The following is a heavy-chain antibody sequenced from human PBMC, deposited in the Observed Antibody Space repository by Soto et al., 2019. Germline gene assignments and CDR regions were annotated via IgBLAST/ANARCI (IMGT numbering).Heavy chain of an antibody. Sequence: GGSLRLSCAASGFTFSNAWMSWVRQAPGKGLEWVGHIKGKTDGGTTDYAAPVKGRFTISRDDSKNTLYLQMNSLKTEDTAVYYCTRLVAGTDFDYWGQGTLVTVSS. CDR1: GFTFSNAW. D-gene: IGHD6-19*01. CDR2: IKGKTDGGTT. V-gene: IGHV3-15*01. CDR3: TRLVAGTDFDY. J-gene: IGHJ4*02.